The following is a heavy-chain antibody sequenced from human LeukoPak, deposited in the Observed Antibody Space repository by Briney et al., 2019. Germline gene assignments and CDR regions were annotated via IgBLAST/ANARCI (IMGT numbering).Heavy chain of an antibody. CDR2: ISSSGSTI. Sequence: PGGSLRLSCAASGFTFSSYEMNWVRQAPGKGLGWVSYISSSGSTIYYADSVKGRFTISRDNAKNSLYLQMNSLRAEDTAVYYCAKGVDPFSSSWFDYWGQGTLVTVSS. CDR3: AKGVDPFSSSWFDY. J-gene: IGHJ4*02. CDR1: GFTFSSYE. D-gene: IGHD6-13*01. V-gene: IGHV3-48*03.